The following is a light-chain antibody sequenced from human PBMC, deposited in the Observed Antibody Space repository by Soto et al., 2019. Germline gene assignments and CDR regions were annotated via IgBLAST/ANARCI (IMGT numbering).Light chain of an antibody. Sequence: QSVLTQPPSVSGAPGQRVTISCTGSSSNIGAGYDVHWYQQLPGTAPKLLISGNSNRPSGVPDRFSGSKSGTSASLAITRLQAEDEADYYCQSYDSSLSAPVFGTGTKLTVL. CDR2: GNS. CDR3: QSYDSSLSAPV. CDR1: SSNIGAGYD. V-gene: IGLV1-40*01. J-gene: IGLJ1*01.